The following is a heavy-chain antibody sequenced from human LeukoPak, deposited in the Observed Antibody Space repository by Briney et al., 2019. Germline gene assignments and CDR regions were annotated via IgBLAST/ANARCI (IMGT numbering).Heavy chain of an antibody. CDR1: GYTFTSYG. V-gene: IGHV1-18*01. D-gene: IGHD6-19*01. Sequence: ASVKVSCKSSGYTFTSYGIIWVRQAPGQGLEWMGWISAYNGNTNYAQKLQGRVTMTTDTSTSTAYMELRSLRSDDTAVYYCAILGRGSIAVAGTELRAFDIWGQGTMVTVSS. J-gene: IGHJ3*02. CDR3: AILGRGSIAVAGTELRAFDI. CDR2: ISAYNGNT.